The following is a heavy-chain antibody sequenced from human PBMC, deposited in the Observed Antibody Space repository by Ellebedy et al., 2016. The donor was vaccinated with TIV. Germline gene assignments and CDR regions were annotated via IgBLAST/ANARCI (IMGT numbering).Heavy chain of an antibody. CDR1: GFTFSPNA. Sequence: GGSLRLSCAASGFTFSPNAMSWVRQASGEGLEWLGRITTKANSYGTLYAASVKGRFTISRDDSKNTAFLQMNSLKTEDTAVYYCAQLGRTVDTFDVWGQGTMVTVSS. J-gene: IGHJ3*01. CDR3: AQLGRTVDTFDV. D-gene: IGHD6-6*01. CDR2: ITTKANSYGT. V-gene: IGHV3-73*01.